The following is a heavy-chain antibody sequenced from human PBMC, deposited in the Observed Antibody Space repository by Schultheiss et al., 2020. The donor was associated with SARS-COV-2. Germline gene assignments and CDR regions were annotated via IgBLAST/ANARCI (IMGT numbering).Heavy chain of an antibody. CDR2: IYYSGST. J-gene: IGHJ6*02. CDR1: GGSISSYY. Sequence: SQTLSLTCTVSGGSISSYYWSWIRQPAGKGLEWIGYIYYSGSTNYNPSLKSRVTISVDTSKNQFSLKLNSVTAADTAVYYCARWVYCGGDCSSYYYYYGMDVWGQGTTVTVSS. D-gene: IGHD2-21*02. V-gene: IGHV4-59*12. CDR3: ARWVYCGGDCSSYYYYYGMDV.